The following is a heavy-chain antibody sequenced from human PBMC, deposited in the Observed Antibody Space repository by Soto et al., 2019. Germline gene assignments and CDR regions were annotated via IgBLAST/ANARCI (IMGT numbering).Heavy chain of an antibody. CDR2: TYYRSKWYN. CDR3: AREDYSGFDV. D-gene: IGHD2-15*01. Sequence: SQTLSLTCAISGDSFSSNGVAWNWIRQSPSRGLEWLGRTYYRSKWYNDYAVSVKSRITVNPDTSKNQFSLQLNSVTPEDTAVYYCAREDYSGFDVWGQGTMVTVSS. J-gene: IGHJ3*01. CDR1: GDSFSSNGVA. V-gene: IGHV6-1*01.